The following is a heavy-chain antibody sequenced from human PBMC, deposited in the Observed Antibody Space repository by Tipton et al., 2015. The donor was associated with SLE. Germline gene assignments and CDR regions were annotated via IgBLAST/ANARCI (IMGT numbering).Heavy chain of an antibody. CDR3: ARAPGLDRDYQYYYYMDV. J-gene: IGHJ6*03. V-gene: IGHV4-34*01. D-gene: IGHD3/OR15-3a*01. CDR1: GGSFSGYY. Sequence: LSLTCAVYGGSFSGYYWSWIRQPPGKGLEWIGEINHSGGTNYNPSLKSRVTISVDTSKNQFSLKLSSVTAADTAVYYCARAPGLDRDYQYYYYMDVWGKGTTVTVSS. CDR2: INHSGGT.